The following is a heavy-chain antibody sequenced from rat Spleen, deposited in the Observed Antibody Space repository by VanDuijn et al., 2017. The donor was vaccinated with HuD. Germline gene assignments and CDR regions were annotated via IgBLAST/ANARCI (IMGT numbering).Heavy chain of an antibody. CDR1: GFTFSTFP. CDR2: ISTSGGST. Sequence: EVQLVESGGGLVQPGRSLKLSCTASGFTFSTFPMAWVRQAPTKGLEWVATISTSGGSTYYRDSVKGRFTISRDNAKSTLYLQMDSLRSEDTATYYCATWFAYWGQGTLVTVSS. CDR3: ATWFAY. J-gene: IGHJ3*01. V-gene: IGHV5-46*01.